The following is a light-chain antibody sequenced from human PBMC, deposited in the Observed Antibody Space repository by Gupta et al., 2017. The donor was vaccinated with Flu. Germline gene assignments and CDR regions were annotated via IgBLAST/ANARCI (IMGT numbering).Light chain of an antibody. Sequence: DIVMTQSPDSLAVSLGERATINCRSSQTVLYSVNNKNYLAWYQKKPGQPPKLLIYWASIRGPGVPDRFSVSGSGTXFTLYIXSMQAEDVAVYYCQQYLTNPYNFGXGTKVELK. J-gene: IGKJ2*01. CDR3: QQYLTNPYN. V-gene: IGKV4-1*01. CDR2: WAS. CDR1: QTVLYSVNNKNY.